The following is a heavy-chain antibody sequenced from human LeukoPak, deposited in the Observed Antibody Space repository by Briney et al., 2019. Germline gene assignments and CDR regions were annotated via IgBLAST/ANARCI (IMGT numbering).Heavy chain of an antibody. J-gene: IGHJ4*02. Sequence: PGGSLRLSCTASGFTFSGHWIHWVRQPPGMGLVWVSRINERGTDSMYAESVKGRFTISRDNAKNTVYLQTNSLRAEDTAVYYCVRDETLWTLDWWGQGTLVSVSS. CDR3: VRDETLWTLDW. D-gene: IGHD1-1*01. CDR2: INERGTDS. V-gene: IGHV3-74*03. CDR1: GFTFSGHW.